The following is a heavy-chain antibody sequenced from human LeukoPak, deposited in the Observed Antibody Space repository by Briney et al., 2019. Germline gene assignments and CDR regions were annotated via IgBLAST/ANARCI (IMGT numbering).Heavy chain of an antibody. V-gene: IGHV3-30-3*01. Sequence: GGSLRLSCAASGFTFSSYAMHWVRQAPGKGLEWVAVISYDGSNKYYADSVKGRFTISRDNSKNTLYLQMNSLRAEDTAVYYCARDGYGQLAPIDYWGQGTLVTVSS. CDR2: ISYDGSNK. D-gene: IGHD6-6*01. CDR3: ARDGYGQLAPIDY. J-gene: IGHJ4*02. CDR1: GFTFSSYA.